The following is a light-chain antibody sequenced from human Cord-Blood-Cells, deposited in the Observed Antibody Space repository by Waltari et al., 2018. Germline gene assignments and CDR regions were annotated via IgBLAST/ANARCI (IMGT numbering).Light chain of an antibody. CDR2: DVI. CDR1: SSDVGGYNY. Sequence: QSALTQPASVSGSPGQSITISCTGTSSDVGGYNYVSWYQQHPGKAPKLMIYDVINRPSGRSNRFSVSKSGNTASLTISGLQAEDEADYYCSSYTSSSTVVFGGETKLTVL. V-gene: IGLV2-14*01. J-gene: IGLJ2*01. CDR3: SSYTSSSTVV.